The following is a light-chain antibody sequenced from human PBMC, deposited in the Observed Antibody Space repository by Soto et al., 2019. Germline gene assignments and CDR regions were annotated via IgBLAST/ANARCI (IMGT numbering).Light chain of an antibody. Sequence: DIQMTQSPSTLSGSIGDRVTITCRASQSISGWLAWYQQKPGKAPKLLIYDVSSLESGVPSRFSGSGSGTEFTLHISSLQPDDFATYYCQQYNSYPWTFGKGTKVDI. J-gene: IGKJ1*01. CDR1: QSISGW. CDR2: DVS. V-gene: IGKV1-5*01. CDR3: QQYNSYPWT.